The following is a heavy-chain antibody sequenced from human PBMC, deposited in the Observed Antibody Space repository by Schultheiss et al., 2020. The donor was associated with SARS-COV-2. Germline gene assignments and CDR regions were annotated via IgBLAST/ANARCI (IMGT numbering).Heavy chain of an antibody. CDR3: AREGPYSTGDAFDI. J-gene: IGHJ3*02. CDR2: IYYSGST. D-gene: IGHD6-25*01. CDR1: GGSISSDTYY. V-gene: IGHV4-39*07. Sequence: SETLSLTCSVSGGSISSDTYYWGWIRQPPGKGLEWIGSIYYSGSTYYNPSLKSRVTISVDTSKNQFSLKLSSVTAADTAVYYCAREGPYSTGDAFDIWGQGTMVTVSS.